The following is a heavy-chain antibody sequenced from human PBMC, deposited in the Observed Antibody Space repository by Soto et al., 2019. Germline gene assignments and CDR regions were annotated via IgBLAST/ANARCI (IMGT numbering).Heavy chain of an antibody. CDR1: GGIFSTYA. J-gene: IGHJ4*02. CDR3: ARDRDDYGSGNYYNRIDF. CDR2: IIPLFGTP. V-gene: IGHV1-69*01. D-gene: IGHD3-10*01. Sequence: QVQLVQSGAEVKKPGCSVKVSCKASGGIFSTYAISWLRQAPGQGLGWMGGIIPLFGTPNYAKRFQGRVTITADESTSTAYMELSRLRSEDTAVYSCARDRDDYGSGNYYNRIDFWGQGTLVTVSS.